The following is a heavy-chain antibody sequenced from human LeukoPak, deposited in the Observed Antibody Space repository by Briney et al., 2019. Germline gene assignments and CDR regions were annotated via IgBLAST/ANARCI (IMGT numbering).Heavy chain of an antibody. CDR1: GGSISSSSYY. Sequence: SETLSLTCTVSGGSISSSSYYWGWIRQPPGKGLEWLGSFYYSGSTYYNPSLKSRVTISVDTSKNQFSLKLSSVTAADTAVYYCARRVGTSWPNWFDPWGQGTLVTVSS. V-gene: IGHV4-39*01. CDR3: ARRVGTSWPNWFDP. CDR2: FYYSGST. D-gene: IGHD2-2*01. J-gene: IGHJ5*02.